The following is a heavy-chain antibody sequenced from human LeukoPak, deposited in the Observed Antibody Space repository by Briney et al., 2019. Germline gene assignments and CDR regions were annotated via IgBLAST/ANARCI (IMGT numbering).Heavy chain of an antibody. D-gene: IGHD2-2*02. J-gene: IGHJ6*03. CDR3: ARHSDIVVVPAAISYMDV. CDR1: GGSISSYY. V-gene: IGHV4-4*09. Sequence: PSETLSLTCTVSGGSISSYYWSWIRQPPGKGLEWIGYIYTSGSTNYNPSLKSRVTISVDTSKNQSSLKLSSVTAADTAVYYCARHSDIVVVPAAISYMDVWGKGTTVTVSS. CDR2: IYTSGST.